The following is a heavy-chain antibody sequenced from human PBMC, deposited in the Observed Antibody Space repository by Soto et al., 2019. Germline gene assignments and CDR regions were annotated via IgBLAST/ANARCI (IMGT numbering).Heavy chain of an antibody. CDR2: INPSGGST. CDR1: GYTFTSYY. CDR3: ARDCRNFDWLSQPHWFDS. Sequence: GASVKVSCKASGYTFTSYYMHWVRQAPGQGLEWMGIINPSGGSTSYAQKFQGRVTMTRDTSTSTVYMELSSLRSEDTAVYYCARDCRNFDWLSQPHWFDSWGQGTLVTVSS. D-gene: IGHD3-9*01. V-gene: IGHV1-46*01. J-gene: IGHJ5*01.